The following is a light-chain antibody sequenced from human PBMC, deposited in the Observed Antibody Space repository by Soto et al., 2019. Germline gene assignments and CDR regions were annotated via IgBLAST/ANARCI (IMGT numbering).Light chain of an antibody. V-gene: IGLV1-36*01. CDR2: YDD. CDR3: AAWDDSSEV. Sequence: QSVLTQPPSVSEAPRQRVTISCCGSSSNIGNNAVNWYQQLPGKAPKLLIYYDDLLPSGVSDRFSGSKSGTSASLAISGLQSEDEADYYCAAWDDSSEVFGTGTKVTVL. CDR1: SSNIGNNA. J-gene: IGLJ1*01.